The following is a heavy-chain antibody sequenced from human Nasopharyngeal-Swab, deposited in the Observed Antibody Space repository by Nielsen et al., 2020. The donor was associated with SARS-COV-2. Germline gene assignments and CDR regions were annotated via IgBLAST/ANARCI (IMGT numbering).Heavy chain of an antibody. V-gene: IGHV3-53*01. J-gene: IGHJ1*01. D-gene: IGHD2-2*01. CDR2: TEIGGTT. Sequence: GGSLRLSCAVSGLTVSSTYMSWVRQAPGKGLEWVSVTEIGGTTHYADSVKGRFSISRDSSTNTLYLQMNNVRAKDTAVYYCARDLGGGYCTTTNCPGSWGQGTLVTVSS. CDR1: GLTVSSTY. CDR3: ARDLGGGYCTTTNCPGS.